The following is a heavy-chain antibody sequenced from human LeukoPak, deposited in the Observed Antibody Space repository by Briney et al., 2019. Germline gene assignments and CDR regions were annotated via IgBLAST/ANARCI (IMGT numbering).Heavy chain of an antibody. V-gene: IGHV3-15*01. CDR3: TTGPVTTEFDY. J-gene: IGHJ4*02. D-gene: IGHD4-17*01. CDR2: IKRKTDGGTT. CDR1: GFTFTNAW. Sequence: GGSLRLSCAASGFTFTNAWMNWVRQAPGKGLEWVGRIKRKTDGGTTDYAAPVKGRSTISRDDSKNTLYLRMNSLKTEDTAVYYCTTGPVTTEFDYWGQGTLVTVSS.